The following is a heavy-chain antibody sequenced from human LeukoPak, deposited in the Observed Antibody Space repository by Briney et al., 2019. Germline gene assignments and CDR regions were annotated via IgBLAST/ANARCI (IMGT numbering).Heavy chain of an antibody. Sequence: GGTLRLSCAASGFTFSSYGMSWVRQAPGKGLEWVSAISGSGGSTYYADSVKGRFTISRDNSKNTLYLQMNSLRAEDTAVYYCAKDLVPAAPNSQYFDYWGQGTLVTVSS. CDR1: GFTFSSYG. CDR2: ISGSGGST. V-gene: IGHV3-23*01. D-gene: IGHD2-2*01. J-gene: IGHJ4*02. CDR3: AKDLVPAAPNSQYFDY.